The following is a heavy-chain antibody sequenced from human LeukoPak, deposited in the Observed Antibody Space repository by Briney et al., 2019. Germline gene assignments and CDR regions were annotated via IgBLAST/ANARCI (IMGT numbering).Heavy chain of an antibody. D-gene: IGHD6-19*01. V-gene: IGHV3-23*01. CDR1: GFTFSDYY. J-gene: IGHJ4*02. CDR2: ISGSGGST. CDR3: AKDRGSSGWYPIDY. Sequence: GGSLRLSCAASGFTFSDYYMSWVRQAPGKGLEWVSGISGSGGSTYYADSVKGRFTISRDNSKNTLYLQMNSLRAEDTAVYYCAKDRGSSGWYPIDYWGQGTLVTVSS.